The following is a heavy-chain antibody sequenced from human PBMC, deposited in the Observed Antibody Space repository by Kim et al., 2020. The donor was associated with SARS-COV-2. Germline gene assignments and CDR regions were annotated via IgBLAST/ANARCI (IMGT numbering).Heavy chain of an antibody. V-gene: IGHV1-24*01. D-gene: IGHD3-16*02. Sequence: ASVKVSCKVSGYTLTELSMHWVRQAPGKGLEWMGGFDPEDGETIYAQKFQGRVTMTEDTSTDTAYMELSSLRSEDTAVYYCATDLFTFGGVIVIPVDNYWGQGTLVTVSS. CDR2: FDPEDGET. J-gene: IGHJ4*02. CDR1: GYTLTELS. CDR3: ATDLFTFGGVIVIPVDNY.